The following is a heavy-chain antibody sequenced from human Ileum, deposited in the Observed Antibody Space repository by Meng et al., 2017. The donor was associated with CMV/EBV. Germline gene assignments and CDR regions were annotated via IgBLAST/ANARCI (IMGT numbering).Heavy chain of an antibody. CDR1: GGSVSRGSYY. J-gene: IGHJ4*02. CDR3: ARSEGIALVPDS. Sequence: TVSGGSVSRGSYYWSWIRQPPGKGLQWIGYIYYTESTDYSPSLESRVTISVDTSKNQFSLRLRAVTAADTAVYYCARSEGIALVPDSWGQGTLVTVSS. V-gene: IGHV4-61*01. D-gene: IGHD4/OR15-4a*01. CDR2: IYYTEST.